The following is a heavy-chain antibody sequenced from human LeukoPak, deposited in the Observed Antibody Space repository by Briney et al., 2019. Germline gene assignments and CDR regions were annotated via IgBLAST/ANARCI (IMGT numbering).Heavy chain of an antibody. V-gene: IGHV4-59*01. CDR3: ARSVEGYCSGGSCYSYYYYMDV. D-gene: IGHD2-15*01. CDR2: IYYTGST. Sequence: SETLSLTCTVSGDSISSYYWNWIRQPPGKGLEWIGYIYYTGSTNYNPSLKSRVTISVDTSKNQFSLKLSSVTAADTAVYYCARSVEGYCSGGSCYSYYYYMDVWGKGTTVTVSS. J-gene: IGHJ6*03. CDR1: GDSISSYY.